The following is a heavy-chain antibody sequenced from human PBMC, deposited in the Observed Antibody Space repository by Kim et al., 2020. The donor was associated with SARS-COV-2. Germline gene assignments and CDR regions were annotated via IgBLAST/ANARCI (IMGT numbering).Heavy chain of an antibody. CDR2: IKQDGSEK. Sequence: GGSLRLSCAASGFTFSSYWMSWVRQAPGKGLEWVANIKQDGSEKYYVYSVKGRFTISRDNAKNSLYLQMNSLRAEDTAVYYCARDQMAAAGSSYYYGMDVWGQGTTVTVSS. D-gene: IGHD6-13*01. CDR1: GFTFSSYW. J-gene: IGHJ6*02. CDR3: ARDQMAAAGSSYYYGMDV. V-gene: IGHV3-7*03.